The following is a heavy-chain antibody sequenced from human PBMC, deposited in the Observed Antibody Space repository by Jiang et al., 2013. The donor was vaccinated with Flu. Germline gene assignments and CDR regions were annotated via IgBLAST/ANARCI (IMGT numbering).Heavy chain of an antibody. V-gene: IGHV3-23*01. J-gene: IGHJ4*02. Sequence: VQLLESGGGLVQPGGSLRLSCAASGFTFSSYAMTWVRQAPGKGLEWVSSISGSGAGTNYADSVKGRFTISRDNFKNTLYLQVNSLRAEDTAVYYCAKKEGFSVWTYYFDSWGQGTLVTVSS. CDR3: AKKEGFSVWTYYFDS. D-gene: IGHD3/OR15-3a*01. CDR1: GFTFSSYA. CDR2: ISGSGAGT.